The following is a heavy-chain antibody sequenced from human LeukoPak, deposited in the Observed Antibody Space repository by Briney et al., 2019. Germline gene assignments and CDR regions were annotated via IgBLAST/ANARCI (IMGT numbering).Heavy chain of an antibody. CDR2: ISAYNGNT. J-gene: IGHJ6*03. V-gene: IGHV1-18*01. CDR3: ARDGPDYYYYYYMDV. CDR1: GGTFSSYA. D-gene: IGHD3/OR15-3a*01. Sequence: ASVKVSSKASGGTFSSYAISWVRQAPGQGLEWMGWISAYNGNTNYAQKLQGRVTMTTDTSTSTAYMELRSLRSDDTAVYYCARDGPDYYYYYYMDVWGKGTTVTVSS.